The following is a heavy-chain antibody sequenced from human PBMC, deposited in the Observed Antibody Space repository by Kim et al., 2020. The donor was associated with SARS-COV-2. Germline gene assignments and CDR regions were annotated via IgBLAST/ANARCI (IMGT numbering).Heavy chain of an antibody. V-gene: IGHV3-21*01. D-gene: IGHD2-15*01. CDR3: ARDRDCSGGSCYSGGIYGMDV. Sequence: GGSLRLSCAASGFTFSSYSMNWVRQAPGKGLEWVSSISSSSSYIYYADSVKGRFTISRDNAKNSLYLQMNSLRAEDTAVYYCARDRDCSGGSCYSGGIYGMDVWGQGTTVTVSS. CDR2: ISSSSSYI. J-gene: IGHJ6*02. CDR1: GFTFSSYS.